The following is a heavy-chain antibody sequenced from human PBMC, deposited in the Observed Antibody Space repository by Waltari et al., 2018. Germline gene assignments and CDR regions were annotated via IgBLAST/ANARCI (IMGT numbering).Heavy chain of an antibody. J-gene: IGHJ3*01. D-gene: IGHD2-15*01. CDR1: GFTFGRSW. Sequence: EVQMVESGGGLVQPGGSLSLSCAAPGFTFGRSWIHWVRQFPGKGLMWVSRINNDGSSTVYADSVKGRFTISRDDAKNTVSLQMNNLSAEDTALYYCARAGLLGAFDVWGQGTMVTVSS. CDR3: ARAGLLGAFDV. V-gene: IGHV3-74*03. CDR2: INNDGSST.